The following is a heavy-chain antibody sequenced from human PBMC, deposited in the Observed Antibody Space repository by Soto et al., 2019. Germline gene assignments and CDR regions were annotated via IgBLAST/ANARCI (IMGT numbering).Heavy chain of an antibody. D-gene: IGHD3-9*01. V-gene: IGHV3-23*01. CDR1: GFTFSSYA. Sequence: GGSMRLSCAASGFTFSSYAIRWVRQAQGKGLEWVSAISGSGGSTYYADSVKGRFTISRDNSKNTLYLQMNSLRAEDTAVYYCAKVFPPLSSRYVDWAPYYYSGMEVWGQGTTVTGSS. CDR3: AKVFPPLSSRYVDWAPYYYSGMEV. CDR2: ISGSGGST. J-gene: IGHJ6*02.